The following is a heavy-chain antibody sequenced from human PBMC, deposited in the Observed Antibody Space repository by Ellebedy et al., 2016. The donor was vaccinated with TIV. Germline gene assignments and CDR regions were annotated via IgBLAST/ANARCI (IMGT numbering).Heavy chain of an antibody. CDR3: AGVERSTLGGWLDP. V-gene: IGHV1-46*01. D-gene: IGHD3-16*01. CDR1: GYIFTSYY. CDR2: IDPSGGST. J-gene: IGHJ5*02. Sequence: ASVKVSCKTSGYIFTSYYIHWVRQAPGQGLEWMGIIDPSGGSTTYMQKFQGRVTMTRDTSTSTVYMELSGLRSEDTALYYCAGVERSTLGGWLDPWGQGTLVTVSS.